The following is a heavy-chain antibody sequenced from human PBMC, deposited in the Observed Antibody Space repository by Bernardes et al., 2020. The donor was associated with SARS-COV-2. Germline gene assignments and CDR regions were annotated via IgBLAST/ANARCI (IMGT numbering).Heavy chain of an antibody. D-gene: IGHD6-13*01. CDR2: IYPSDSDT. Sequence: GASLKISCKCSGYTFSSYWIAWVRQMPGKGLEWIGIIYPSDSDTRYSPSFQGQVTISADKSITTAYLQWSSLKASDTAMYYCARPPLWGQQGDYWGQGTLVTVSS. V-gene: IGHV5-51*01. J-gene: IGHJ4*02. CDR1: GYTFSSYW. CDR3: ARPPLWGQQGDY.